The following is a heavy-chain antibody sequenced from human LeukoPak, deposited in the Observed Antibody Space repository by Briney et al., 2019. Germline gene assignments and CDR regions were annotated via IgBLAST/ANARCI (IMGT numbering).Heavy chain of an antibody. J-gene: IGHJ5*02. Sequence: SETLSLTCTVSGTSISRSSWSWIRQPPGKGLEWIGEMNDSGRTTYNPSLESRATISAERSKNQFSLKLTSVTAADTAVYYCASGSWSRRFAPWGQGTLVTVSS. V-gene: IGHV4-34*01. CDR1: GTSISRSS. CDR2: MNDSGRT. D-gene: IGHD1-14*01. CDR3: ASGSWSRRFAP.